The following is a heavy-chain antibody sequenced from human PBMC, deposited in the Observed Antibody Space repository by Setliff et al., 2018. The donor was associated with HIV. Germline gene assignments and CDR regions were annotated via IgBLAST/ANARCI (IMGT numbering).Heavy chain of an antibody. CDR3: GGNGYYSIDY. CDR2: IYHSGGT. Sequence: SETLSLTCAVSGGSISSNWWSWVRQSPGKGLEWIGEIYHSGGTHYNPSLQSRVTISVDKSKSQFSLRLNSVTAADTAVYYCGGNGYYSIDYWGQGTLVTVSS. D-gene: IGHD3-22*01. V-gene: IGHV4-4*02. CDR1: GGSISSNW. J-gene: IGHJ4*02.